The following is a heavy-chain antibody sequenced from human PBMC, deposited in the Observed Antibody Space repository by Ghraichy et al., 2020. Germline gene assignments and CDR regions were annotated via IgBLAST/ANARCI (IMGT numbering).Heavy chain of an antibody. J-gene: IGHJ6*03. V-gene: IGHV4-61*02. CDR3: ARDGGYCSSTPCSYYMDV. Sequence: SETLSLTCTVSGGSISSGSYYWSWIRQPAGKGLEWIGRIYTSGSTNYNPSLKSRVTISVDTSKNQFSLKLSSVTAADTAVYYCARDGGYCSSTPCSYYMDVWGKGTTVTVSS. CDR2: IYTSGST. D-gene: IGHD2-2*03. CDR1: GGSISSGSYY.